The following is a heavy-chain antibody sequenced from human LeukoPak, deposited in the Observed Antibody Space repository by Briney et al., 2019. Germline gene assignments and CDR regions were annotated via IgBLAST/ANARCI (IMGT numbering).Heavy chain of an antibody. D-gene: IGHD1-26*01. V-gene: IGHV3-7*05. Sequence: GGSLTLSCVASGFTFSSYWMSWVRQAPGKGLEWVANIKQDGSEKCYVDSVKGRFTISRDNAKNSLYLQVNSLRAEDTAVYYCARLTGSYYPYWGQGTLVTVSS. CDR2: IKQDGSEK. CDR3: ARLTGSYYPY. CDR1: GFTFSSYW. J-gene: IGHJ4*02.